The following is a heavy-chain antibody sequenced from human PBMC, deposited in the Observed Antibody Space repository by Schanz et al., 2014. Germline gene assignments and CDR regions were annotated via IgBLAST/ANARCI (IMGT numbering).Heavy chain of an antibody. CDR3: ARVLGGDEGLDQ. V-gene: IGHV3-30*04. D-gene: IGHD4-17*01. Sequence: QVQLVESGGGVVQPGRSLRLSCAASGFTFSSYAMHWVRQAPGKGLEWVAVISYDGSNKYYADSVKGRFTISRDNPKNSLCLQMNSLRAEDTALYYCARVLGGDEGLDQWGQGTLVTVSS. J-gene: IGHJ4*02. CDR1: GFTFSSYA. CDR2: ISYDGSNK.